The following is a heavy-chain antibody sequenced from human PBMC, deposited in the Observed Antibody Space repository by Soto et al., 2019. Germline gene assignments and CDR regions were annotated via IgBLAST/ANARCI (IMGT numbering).Heavy chain of an antibody. CDR2: IYSLGNT. CDR3: ARQIYDSSGYYYAY. J-gene: IGHJ4*02. Sequence: QMQLQESGPGLVKPSETLSLTCTVYGGSISSSSYDWGWIRQPPGQGLEWLGTIYSLGNTYYNPSLKSRVTISVDKSKSQLFLKLSSVTAPDTAVYYCARQIYDSSGYYYAYWGQGTLVTVSS. D-gene: IGHD3-22*01. CDR1: GGSISSSSYD. V-gene: IGHV4-39*01.